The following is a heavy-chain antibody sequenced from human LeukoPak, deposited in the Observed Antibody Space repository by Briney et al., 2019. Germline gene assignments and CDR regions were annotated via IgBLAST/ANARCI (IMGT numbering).Heavy chain of an antibody. D-gene: IGHD3-9*01. CDR1: GFTFSSQA. V-gene: IGHV3-30*04. J-gene: IGHJ4*02. Sequence: GGSLRLSCAASGFTFSSQAMHWVRQAPGKGLEWVAVISYDGSYKYYADSVEGGFTISRDNSKNTLYLQMNSLRAEDTAVYYCARDLRKLRYFDYWGQGTLVTVSS. CDR3: ARDLRKLRYFDY. CDR2: ISYDGSYK.